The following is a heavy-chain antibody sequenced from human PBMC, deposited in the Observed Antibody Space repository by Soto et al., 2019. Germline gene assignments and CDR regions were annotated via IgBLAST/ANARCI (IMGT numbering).Heavy chain of an antibody. D-gene: IGHD1-26*01. CDR3: ASERSAQYFDA. Sequence: QVQLVQSGTVVQRRGSSVKVSCQASGGSFSSHGMAWVRQAPGQGLEWMGGIIPTFGTATYAPKFQGRVTITADKPTNTAYMELSSLRSDDTAVYYCASERSAQYFDAWGQGTLITVSS. CDR2: IIPTFGTA. CDR1: GGSFSSHG. V-gene: IGHV1-69*06. J-gene: IGHJ4*02.